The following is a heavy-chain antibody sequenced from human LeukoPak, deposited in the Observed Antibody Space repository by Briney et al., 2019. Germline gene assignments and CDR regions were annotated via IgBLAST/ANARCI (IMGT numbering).Heavy chain of an antibody. CDR1: GYTLTELS. J-gene: IGHJ6*02. CDR3: ARGGYYYDSSGYLRYYYYGMDV. CDR2: FDPEDGET. D-gene: IGHD3-22*01. Sequence: ASVKVSCKVSGYTLTELSMHWVRQAPGKGLEWMGGFDPEDGETIYAQKFQGRVTMTRNTSISTAYMELSSLRSEDTAVYYCARGGYYYDSSGYLRYYYYGMDVWGQGTTVTVSS. V-gene: IGHV1-24*01.